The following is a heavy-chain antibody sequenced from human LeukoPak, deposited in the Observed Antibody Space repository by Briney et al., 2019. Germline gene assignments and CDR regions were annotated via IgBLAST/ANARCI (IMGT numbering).Heavy chain of an antibody. J-gene: IGHJ4*02. CDR1: GGSFSGYY. V-gene: IGHV4-34*01. D-gene: IGHD3-22*01. CDR2: INHSENT. CDR3: ARGETYYYDTSGYFIFGY. Sequence: PSETLSLTCAVSGGSFSGYYWSWIRQPPGKGLEWIGEINHSENTNYNPSLKSRVTISVDTSKNQFSLKLSSVTAADTAVYYCARGETYYYDTSGYFIFGYWGQGTLVTVSS.